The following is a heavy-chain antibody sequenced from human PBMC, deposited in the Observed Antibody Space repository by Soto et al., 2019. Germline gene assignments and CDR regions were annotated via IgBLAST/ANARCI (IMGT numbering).Heavy chain of an antibody. CDR1: GFTFDDYA. CDR3: AIDESYYYDSSGYYSFDY. D-gene: IGHD3-22*01. Sequence: EVQLVESGGGLVQPGRSLRLSCAASGFTFDDYAMHWVRQAPGKGLEWVSGISWNSGSIGYADSVKGRFTISRDNAKNSLYLQMKSLRAEDTALYYCAIDESYYYDSSGYYSFDYWGQGTLVTVSS. CDR2: ISWNSGSI. V-gene: IGHV3-9*01. J-gene: IGHJ4*02.